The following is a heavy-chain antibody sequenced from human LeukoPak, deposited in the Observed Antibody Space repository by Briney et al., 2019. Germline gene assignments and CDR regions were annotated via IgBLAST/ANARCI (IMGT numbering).Heavy chain of an antibody. Sequence: GRSLRLSCAASGFTFSSYAMHWVRQAPGKGLEWVAVISYDGSNKYYADSVKGRFTISRDNSKNTLYLQMNSLRAEDTAVYYCARDLFPGELDYFDYWGQGTLVTVSS. CDR3: ARDLFPGELDYFDY. CDR1: GFTFSSYA. CDR2: ISYDGSNK. D-gene: IGHD1-26*01. V-gene: IGHV3-30-3*01. J-gene: IGHJ4*02.